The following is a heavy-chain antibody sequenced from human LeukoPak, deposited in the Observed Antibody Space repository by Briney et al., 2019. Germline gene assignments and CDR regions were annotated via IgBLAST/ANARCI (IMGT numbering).Heavy chain of an antibody. J-gene: IGHJ6*04. D-gene: IGHD3-10*01. CDR3: ARAPGITMVRGVISGYYYGMDV. CDR2: INSNGSST. Sequence: GGSLRLSCAASGFTFSSYWMHWVRQAPGKGLVWVSRINSNGSSTICADSVKGQFTISKDNAKNTLYLQMNSLRAEDTAVYYCARAPGITMVRGVISGYYYGMDVWGKGTTVTVSS. CDR1: GFTFSSYW. V-gene: IGHV3-74*01.